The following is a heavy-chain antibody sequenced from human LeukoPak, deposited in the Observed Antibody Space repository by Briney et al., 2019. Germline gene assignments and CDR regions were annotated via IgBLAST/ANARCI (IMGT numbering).Heavy chain of an antibody. CDR1: GYTFTSYY. CDR2: ISAYNGNT. D-gene: IGHD5-12*01. Sequence: EASVKVSCKASGYTFTSYYMHWVRPAPGQGREWMGWISAYNGNTNYAQKLQGRVTMTTDTSTSTAYMELRSLRSDDTAVYYCARIDIVATGEDYWGQGTLVTVSS. J-gene: IGHJ4*02. V-gene: IGHV1-18*04. CDR3: ARIDIVATGEDY.